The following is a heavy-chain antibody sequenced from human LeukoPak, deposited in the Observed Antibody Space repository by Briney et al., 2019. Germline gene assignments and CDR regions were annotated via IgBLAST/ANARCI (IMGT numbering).Heavy chain of an antibody. Sequence: ASVKVSCKASGYTFTSYAMNWVRQAPGQGLEWMGWINTNTGNPTYAQGFTGRFVFSLDTSVSTAYLQTSSLKAEDTAVYYCAREPTVWFGELLTPFDYWGQGTLVTVSS. J-gene: IGHJ4*02. CDR1: GYTFTSYA. CDR3: AREPTVWFGELLTPFDY. V-gene: IGHV7-4-1*02. CDR2: INTNTGNP. D-gene: IGHD3-10*01.